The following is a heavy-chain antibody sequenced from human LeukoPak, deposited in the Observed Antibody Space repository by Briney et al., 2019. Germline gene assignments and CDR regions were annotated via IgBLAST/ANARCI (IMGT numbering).Heavy chain of an antibody. Sequence: ASVKVSCKVSGYTLTELSMHWVRQAPGKGLEWMGGFDPEDGETIYAQKFQGRVTMTEDTSTDTAYMELSSLRSEDTAVYYCARDPPDCSGGSCYPQGWFDPWGQGTLVTVSS. CDR3: ARDPPDCSGGSCYPQGWFDP. CDR2: FDPEDGET. CDR1: GYTLTELS. D-gene: IGHD2-15*01. J-gene: IGHJ5*02. V-gene: IGHV1-24*01.